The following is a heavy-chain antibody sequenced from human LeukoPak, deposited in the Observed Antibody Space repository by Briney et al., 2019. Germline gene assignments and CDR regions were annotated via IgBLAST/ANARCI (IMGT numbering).Heavy chain of an antibody. D-gene: IGHD2-15*01. CDR3: ARAIHGYCSGGSCYPKNWFDP. CDR1: GYTFTSYY. CDR2: INPSGGST. Sequence: ASVKVSCKASGYTFTSYYMRWVRQAPGQGLEWMGIINPSGGSTSYAQKFQGRVTMTRDTSTSTVYMELSSLRSEDTAVYYCARAIHGYCSGGSCYPKNWFDPWGQGTLVTVSS. J-gene: IGHJ5*02. V-gene: IGHV1-46*01.